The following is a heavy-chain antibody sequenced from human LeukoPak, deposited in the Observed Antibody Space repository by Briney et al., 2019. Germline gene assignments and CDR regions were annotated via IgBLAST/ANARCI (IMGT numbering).Heavy chain of an antibody. J-gene: IGHJ4*02. CDR3: ARHRYCSSTSCFFDY. V-gene: IGHV1-18*01. CDR2: ISAYNGNT. D-gene: IGHD2-2*01. Sequence: ASVTVSCTTSGYTFTSSGISWVRQAPGQGLEWMGWISAYNGNTNYAQKLQGRVTMTTDTSTSTAYMELRSLRSDDTAVYYCARHRYCSSTSCFFDYWGQGTLVTVSS. CDR1: GYTFTSSG.